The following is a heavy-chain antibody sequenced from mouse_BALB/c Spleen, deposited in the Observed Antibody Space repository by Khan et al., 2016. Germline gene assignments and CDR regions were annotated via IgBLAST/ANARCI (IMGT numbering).Heavy chain of an antibody. CDR2: IHYSGST. CDR3: VRVGGRYDGEGYFDY. J-gene: IGHJ2*01. V-gene: IGHV3-1*02. Sequence: EVQLQESGPDLVKPSQSLSLTCTVTGYSITSGYSWHWIRQFPGNKLEWMGYIHYSGSTNYNPSLKSRISITRDTSKNQFFLQLNSVTTEDTATYYCVRVGGRYDGEGYFDYWGQGTTLTVSS. CDR1: GYSITSGYS. D-gene: IGHD2-14*01.